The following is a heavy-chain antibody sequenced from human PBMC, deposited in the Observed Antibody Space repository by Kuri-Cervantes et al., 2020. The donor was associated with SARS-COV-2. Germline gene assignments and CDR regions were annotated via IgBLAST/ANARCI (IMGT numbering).Heavy chain of an antibody. CDR1: GFTFSSYS. V-gene: IGHV3-21*01. Sequence: GGSLRLSCAASGFTFSSYSMNWVRQAPGKGLEWVSSISSSSSYIYYAGSVKGRFTISRDNAKNSLYLQMNSLRAEDTAVYYCARGGCSSTSCLPFDYWGQGTLVTVSS. CDR2: ISSSSSYI. CDR3: ARGGCSSTSCLPFDY. D-gene: IGHD2-2*01. J-gene: IGHJ4*02.